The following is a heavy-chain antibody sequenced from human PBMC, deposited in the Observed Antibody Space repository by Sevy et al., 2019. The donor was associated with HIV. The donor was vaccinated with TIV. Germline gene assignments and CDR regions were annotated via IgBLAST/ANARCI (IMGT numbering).Heavy chain of an antibody. CDR2: ISSSSSYI. Sequence: GGSLRLSCAASGFTFSSYSMNWVRQAPGKGLEWVSSISSSSSYIYYADSVKGRFTISRDNAKNSLYLQMNSLRAEDTAMYYCERDSFQYYYDSSGYYWGQGTLVTVSS. V-gene: IGHV3-21*01. J-gene: IGHJ4*02. CDR1: GFTFSSYS. CDR3: ERDSFQYYYDSSGYY. D-gene: IGHD3-22*01.